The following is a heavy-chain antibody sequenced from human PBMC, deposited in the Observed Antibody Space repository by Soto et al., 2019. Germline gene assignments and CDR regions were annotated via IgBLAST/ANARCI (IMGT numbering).Heavy chain of an antibody. CDR1: GFTFSTYW. D-gene: IGHD2-2*01. Sequence: EVQLVESGGGLVQPGGSLRLSCAASGFTFSTYWMHWLRPLPEKGLEWASRFNSDASHTYYADSVKGRFTSSRDNAKNTLHLETNSLRDEDTAVYYGVRDGHCISTSCYGDWFDPWGQGTLVTVSS. J-gene: IGHJ5*02. CDR3: VRDGHCISTSCYGDWFDP. CDR2: FNSDASHT. V-gene: IGHV3-74*01.